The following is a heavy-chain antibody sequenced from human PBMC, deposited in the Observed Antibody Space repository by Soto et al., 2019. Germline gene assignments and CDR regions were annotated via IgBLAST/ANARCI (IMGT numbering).Heavy chain of an antibody. J-gene: IGHJ3*02. CDR1: GDSVSSNNVA. CDR3: AMGSNSAMDI. CDR2: TYYRSKWYN. V-gene: IGHV6-1*01. D-gene: IGHD5-18*01. Sequence: HVQLQPSGPGLVKPSQTLSLTCVISGDSVSSNNVAGNWIRQSPSRGLEWLGRTYYRSKWYNNYALSVKRRTTINADTSKNPFSLQLASVMPEDTAVYYCAMGSNSAMDIWGQGTMVTVS.